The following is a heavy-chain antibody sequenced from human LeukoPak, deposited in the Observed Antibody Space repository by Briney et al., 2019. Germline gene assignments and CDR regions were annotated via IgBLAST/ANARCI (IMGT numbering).Heavy chain of an antibody. CDR1: GFTFSSYG. D-gene: IGHD1-26*01. J-gene: IGHJ4*02. CDR2: ISYDGSNK. Sequence: GGSLRLSCAASGFTFSSYGMHWVRQAPGKGLEWVAVISYDGSNKYYADSVKGRFTISRDNAKNSVSLQMSSLRVEDTAVYYCARQSSGIYSLYFNYWGQGILVTVSS. V-gene: IGHV3-30*03. CDR3: ARQSSGIYSLYFNY.